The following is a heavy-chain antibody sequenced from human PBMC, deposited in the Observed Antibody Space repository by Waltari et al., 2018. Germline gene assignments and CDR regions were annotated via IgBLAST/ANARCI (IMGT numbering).Heavy chain of an antibody. D-gene: IGHD2-21*01. CDR2: IYHTGST. V-gene: IGHV4-4*02. J-gene: IGHJ1*01. Sequence: QVQLQESGPGLLEPWGTLSLTCAVSGVSIRGSDWLSWVRQPPGKGLEWIGEIYHTGSTNHNPSLKGRVAISVDKSKNQISLRLTSVTAADTAIYYCASHIVGARGFIYWGQGTLVTVSS. CDR3: ASHIVGARGFIY. CDR1: GVSIRGSDW.